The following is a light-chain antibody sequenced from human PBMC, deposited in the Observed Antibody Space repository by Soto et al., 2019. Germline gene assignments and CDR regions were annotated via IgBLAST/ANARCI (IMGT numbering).Light chain of an antibody. J-gene: IGKJ4*01. CDR3: QQSFSPLLT. Sequence: DIQMTQSPSSVSASVGDRVTITCRASQTLNNYLTWFQQKPGKAPKVLIYAASTLQSGVPSRFSGSGSGAEFTLTISSLQPEDFATYYCQQSFSPLLTYGGGTKVDIK. CDR2: AAS. CDR1: QTLNNY. V-gene: IGKV1-39*01.